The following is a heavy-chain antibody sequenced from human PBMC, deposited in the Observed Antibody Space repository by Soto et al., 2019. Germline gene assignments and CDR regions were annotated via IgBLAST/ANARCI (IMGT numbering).Heavy chain of an antibody. J-gene: IGHJ4*02. CDR3: ARLTSGYYAIFAY. D-gene: IGHD3-22*01. CDR2: VYDSGTT. Sequence: ETLSLTCTVSGASISGSSYYWGWIRQAPGKGLEWIGNVYDSGTTYYNPSLKSRVTISLDTSKNQFSLKLSSVTAADTAVYYCARLTSGYYAIFAYWGQGTRVTVSS. V-gene: IGHV4-39*07. CDR1: GASISGSSYY.